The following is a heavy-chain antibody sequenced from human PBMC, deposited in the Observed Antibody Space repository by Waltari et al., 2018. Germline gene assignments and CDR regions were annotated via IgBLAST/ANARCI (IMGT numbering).Heavy chain of an antibody. J-gene: IGHJ5*02. V-gene: IGHV1-2*02. D-gene: IGHD1-26*01. CDR2: FNPKNGDS. CDR3: ARDPGPIVGAPDL. Sequence: VQSGSEVKQPGALVRVSCPASGYIFPDYNLHWFRQPPGKGFEWMGGFNPKNGDSNSAEKFLGRVTMTRDTSINTVYLDLSGLRSDDTAVFFCARDPGPIVGAPDLWGQGTLVTVSS. CDR1: GYIFPDYN.